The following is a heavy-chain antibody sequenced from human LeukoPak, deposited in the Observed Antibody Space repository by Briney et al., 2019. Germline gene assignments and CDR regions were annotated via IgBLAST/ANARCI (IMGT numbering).Heavy chain of an antibody. CDR3: ASDLLAGGLKTFDP. CDR2: FDPEVGET. V-gene: IGHV1-24*01. J-gene: IGHJ5*02. Sequence: ASVKVSCKVTGNTLSEFSMHWVRQSPGKGLEWMGGFDPEVGETVYAQKFQGRVTMTEDTSTETAYMELSSLRSEDTAVYYCASDLLAGGLKTFDPWGQGTLVTVSS. CDR1: GNTLSEFS.